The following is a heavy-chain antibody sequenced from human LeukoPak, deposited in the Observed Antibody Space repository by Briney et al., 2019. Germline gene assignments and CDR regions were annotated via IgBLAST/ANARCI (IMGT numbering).Heavy chain of an antibody. V-gene: IGHV4-59*01. CDR1: GGTISSYS. Sequence: SETLSLTCTVSGGTISSYSWNWIRQPPGKGLEWIGYIHYSGSTKYNPSLKSRVTISVDTSKNQFSLKLSSVTAADTAVYYCARVFPEVRYYYYGMDVWAQETTVTVSS. J-gene: IGHJ6*02. D-gene: IGHD2-2*01. CDR3: ARVFPEVRYYYYGMDV. CDR2: IHYSGST.